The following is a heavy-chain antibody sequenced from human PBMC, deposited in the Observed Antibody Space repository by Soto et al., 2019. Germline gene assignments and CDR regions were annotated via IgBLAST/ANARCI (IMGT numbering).Heavy chain of an antibody. Sequence: SETLYLTCTVSGGSISTYYWSWIRQPPGKGLEWIGYTFYGGSTKYNPSLKSRVTISVDTSKNQFSLKLTFVTAADTAVYYCASSNRAYYYDRSFNWFDSWGQGTLVTVPS. CDR1: GGSISTYY. J-gene: IGHJ5*01. CDR2: TFYGGST. CDR3: ASSNRAYYYDRSFNWFDS. D-gene: IGHD3-22*01. V-gene: IGHV4-59*01.